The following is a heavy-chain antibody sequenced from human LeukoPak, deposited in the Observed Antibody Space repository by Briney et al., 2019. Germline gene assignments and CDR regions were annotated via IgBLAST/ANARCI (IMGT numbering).Heavy chain of an antibody. CDR2: VVGHTGHT. CDR3: VTVGRLHYVLED. D-gene: IGHD1-20*01. J-gene: IGHJ4*02. V-gene: IGHV1-18*01. Sequence: ASVKVSCKTSGHTFPKNGISWVRQAPGQGLEWMGWVVGHTGHTKYTQKFQGRAIMTTDTSTATSYMELRSLKYDDTAIYYCVTVGRLHYVLEDWGQGTLVTVSS. CDR1: GHTFPKNG.